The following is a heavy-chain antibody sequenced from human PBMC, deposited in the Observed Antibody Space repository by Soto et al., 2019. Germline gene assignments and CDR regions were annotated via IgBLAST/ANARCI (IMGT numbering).Heavy chain of an antibody. CDR2: IYYSGST. V-gene: IGHV4-59*08. D-gene: IGHD3-10*01. Sequence: PSETLSLTCTVSGGSISSYYWSWIRQPPGKGLEWIGYIYYSGSTKYNPSLKSRVTISVDTSKNQFSLKLRSVTAADTAVYYCATTYYYGSGSFSLGPWGQGTLVTVSS. CDR3: ATTYYYGSGSFSLGP. J-gene: IGHJ5*02. CDR1: GGSISSYY.